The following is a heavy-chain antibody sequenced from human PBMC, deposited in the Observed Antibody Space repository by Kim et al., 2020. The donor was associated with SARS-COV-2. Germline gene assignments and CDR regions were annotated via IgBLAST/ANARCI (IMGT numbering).Heavy chain of an antibody. Sequence: SVKVSCKASGGTFSSYAISWVRQAPGQGLEWMGGIIPIFGTANYAQKFQGRVTITADESTSTAYMELSSLRSEDTAVYYCALVGGYCSGGSCYSVDYWGQGTLVTVSS. CDR2: IIPIFGTA. CDR3: ALVGGYCSGGSCYSVDY. CDR1: GGTFSSYA. J-gene: IGHJ4*02. D-gene: IGHD2-15*01. V-gene: IGHV1-69*13.